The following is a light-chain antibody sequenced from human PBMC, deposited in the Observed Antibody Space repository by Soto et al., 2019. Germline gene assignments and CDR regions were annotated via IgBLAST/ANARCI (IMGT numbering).Light chain of an antibody. Sequence: EIVLTQSPGTLYSSPGERATLSCRASESVSSNYLAWYQQRPGQAPRLLIYAASNRARGIPDRFGGSGSGPDFILTVSRLEPEDLAVYYCQPYGSAPWTFGQGTTV. CDR1: ESVSSNY. CDR2: AAS. CDR3: QPYGSAPWT. J-gene: IGKJ1*01. V-gene: IGKV3-20*01.